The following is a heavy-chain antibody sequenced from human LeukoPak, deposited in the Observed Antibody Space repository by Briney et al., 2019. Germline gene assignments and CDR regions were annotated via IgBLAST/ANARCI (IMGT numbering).Heavy chain of an antibody. CDR3: AMTVTTGEDYFDY. CDR1: GFTFSSYS. J-gene: IGHJ4*02. CDR2: ISSSSSYI. Sequence: PGGSLRLSCAASGFTFSSYSRNWVRQAPGKGLEWVSSISSSSSYIYYADSVKGRLTISRDNAKNSLYLQMNSLRAEDTAVYYCAMTVTTGEDYFDYWGQGTPVTVSS. V-gene: IGHV3-21*01. D-gene: IGHD4-17*01.